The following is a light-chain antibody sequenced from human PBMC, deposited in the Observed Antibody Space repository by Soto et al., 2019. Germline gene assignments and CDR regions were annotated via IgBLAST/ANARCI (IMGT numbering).Light chain of an antibody. CDR3: QQYGSSPYT. CDR1: QSVSSSY. J-gene: IGKJ2*01. CDR2: GAS. Sequence: EIVLTQSTGTLSLSPGERATLSCRASQSVSSSYLAWYQQKPGQAPRLLIYGASSRATGIPDRFSSSGSGTDFTLTISRLEPEDFAVYYCQQYGSSPYTFGQGTKLESK. V-gene: IGKV3-20*01.